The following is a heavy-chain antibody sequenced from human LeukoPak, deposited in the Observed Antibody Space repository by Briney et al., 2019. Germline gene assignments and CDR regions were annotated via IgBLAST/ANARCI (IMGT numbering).Heavy chain of an antibody. CDR2: IWSDGSNK. J-gene: IGHJ5*02. Sequence: GRSLRLSCAASGFTFSNYGMHWVRQAPGKGLEWVAVIWSDGSNKHYADSARGRFTISRDNSKNTLYLQMNSLRADDTAVYYCARVTMVAGASYNWFVVWGQGTLVTVS. V-gene: IGHV3-33*01. CDR1: GFTFSNYG. D-gene: IGHD2-15*01. CDR3: ARVTMVAGASYNWFVV.